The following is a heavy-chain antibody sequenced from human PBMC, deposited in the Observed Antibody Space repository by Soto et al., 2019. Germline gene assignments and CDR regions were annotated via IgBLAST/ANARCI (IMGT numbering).Heavy chain of an antibody. J-gene: IGHJ5*02. CDR1: GFTFSSYS. CDR3: ARDHPYSSSWLWFDP. Sequence: GGSLRLSCAASGFTFSSYSMNWVRQAPGKGLEWVSYISSSSSTIYYADSVKGRFTISRDNAKNSLYLQMNSLRDEDTAVYYCARDHPYSSSWLWFDPWGQGTLVTVSS. V-gene: IGHV3-48*02. D-gene: IGHD6-13*01. CDR2: ISSSSSTI.